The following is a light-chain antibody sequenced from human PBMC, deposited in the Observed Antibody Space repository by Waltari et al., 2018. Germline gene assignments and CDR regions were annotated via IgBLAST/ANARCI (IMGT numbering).Light chain of an antibody. V-gene: IGKV3-20*01. CDR2: GAS. CDR1: QSIHTTY. CDR3: QQYVTSVT. Sequence: EIVLTQSPGTLSLSPGERATLSCRASQSIHTTYLAWYQKKPDQAPRPLIHGASSRATVIPDRFSGSGSGTDFTLNISRLEPDDFAIYYCQQYVTSVTFGGGTKVEI. J-gene: IGKJ4*01.